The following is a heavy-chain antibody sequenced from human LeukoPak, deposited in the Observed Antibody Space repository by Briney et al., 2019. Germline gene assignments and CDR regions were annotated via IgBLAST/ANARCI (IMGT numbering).Heavy chain of an antibody. J-gene: IGHJ6*02. D-gene: IGHD7-27*01. CDR3: AKTSLGHPPYYYSMDV. V-gene: IGHV3-23*01. CDR2: IGGSSGIT. Sequence: GGSLRLSCAASGFIFSNYAMIWVRQAPGKGLEWVPAIGGSSGITFYADSVRGQFTISRDNSKNTLYLQMNSLRAEDTAVYYCAKTSLGHPPYYYSMDVWGQGTTVTVSS. CDR1: GFIFSNYA.